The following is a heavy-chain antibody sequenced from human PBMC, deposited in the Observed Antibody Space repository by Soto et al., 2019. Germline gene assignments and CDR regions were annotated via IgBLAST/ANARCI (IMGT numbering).Heavy chain of an antibody. Sequence: EVQLLESGGGLVQPGGSLRLSCVVSGFSFSSYAMSWVRQAPGKVLEWVSGISGGGDATYFADSVKARFSISRDNSKNTLFLEISSLRVEDTAVYYCAKSPSVEWLQPWGQGTLVVVSS. D-gene: IGHD2-8*01. V-gene: IGHV3-23*01. CDR3: AKSPSVEWLQP. CDR1: GFSFSSYA. CDR2: ISGGGDAT. J-gene: IGHJ1*01.